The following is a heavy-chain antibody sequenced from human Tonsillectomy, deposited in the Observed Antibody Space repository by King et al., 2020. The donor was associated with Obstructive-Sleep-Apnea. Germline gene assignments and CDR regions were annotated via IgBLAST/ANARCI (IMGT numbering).Heavy chain of an antibody. Sequence: VQLVESGGRLVQSGRSLRLSCVASGFTFDDYAMHWVRQAPGKGLEWVSGIGWNSGSVGYADSVKGRLTIFRDNAKNSLYLQMNSLRVEDTALYYCAKDTTSEMATPYDYWGQGTLVTVSS. CDR2: IGWNSGSV. CDR1: GFTFDDYA. D-gene: IGHD5-24*01. J-gene: IGHJ4*02. CDR3: AKDTTSEMATPYDY. V-gene: IGHV3-9*01.